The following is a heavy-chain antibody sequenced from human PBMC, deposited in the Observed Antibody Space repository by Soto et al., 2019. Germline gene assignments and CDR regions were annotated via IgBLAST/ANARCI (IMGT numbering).Heavy chain of an antibody. D-gene: IGHD1-1*01. Sequence: GGSLRLSCAASGFTFSRYWMHWVRQAPGKGLVWVSRINKEGSSTNHADSVKGRFTISRDNAKNTLYLQMNSLRAEDTAVYYCARDTNRNMDVWGQGTTVTVSS. CDR2: INKEGSST. V-gene: IGHV3-74*01. J-gene: IGHJ6*02. CDR1: GFTFSRYW. CDR3: ARDTNRNMDV.